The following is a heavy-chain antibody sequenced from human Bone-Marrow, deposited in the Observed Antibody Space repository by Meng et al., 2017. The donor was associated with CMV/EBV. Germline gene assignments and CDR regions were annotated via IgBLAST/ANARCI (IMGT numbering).Heavy chain of an antibody. Sequence: ASVKVSCKASGYTFTGYYIHWVRQAPGQGLEWLGWINPNSGGTNYAQKFQGRVTMTRDMSISTAFMELSRLRSDDTAVYYCARGYYGSGSYFTYWGQGTLVTVSS. J-gene: IGHJ4*02. D-gene: IGHD3-10*01. V-gene: IGHV1-2*02. CDR1: GYTFTGYY. CDR2: INPNSGGT. CDR3: ARGYYGSGSYFTY.